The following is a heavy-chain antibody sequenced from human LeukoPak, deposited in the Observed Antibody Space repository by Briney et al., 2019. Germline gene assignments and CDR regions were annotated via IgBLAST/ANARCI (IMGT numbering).Heavy chain of an antibody. V-gene: IGHV3-53*01. CDR1: GFTVSSNY. CDR2: IYSGGST. J-gene: IGHJ3*02. Sequence: GGSLRFSCAASGFTVSSNYMSWVRQAPGKGLEWVSVIYSGGSTYYADSVKGRFTISRDNSKNTLYLQMNSLRAEDTAVYYCASQVVVAATVAFDIWGQGTMVTVSS. D-gene: IGHD2-15*01. CDR3: ASQVVVAATVAFDI.